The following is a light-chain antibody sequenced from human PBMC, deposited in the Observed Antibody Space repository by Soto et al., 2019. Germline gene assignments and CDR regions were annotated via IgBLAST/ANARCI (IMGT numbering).Light chain of an antibody. CDR1: SSDVGPYNL. Sequence: QSALTQSASVSGSPGQSITISCTGTSSDVGPYNLVSWYQQHPGKAPKLIIYEVSERPSGVSNRFSGSKSGNTASLTISGLQADDEADYYCCAYAGRNTFVFGLGTKVTVL. CDR3: CAYAGRNTFV. V-gene: IGLV2-23*02. CDR2: EVS. J-gene: IGLJ1*01.